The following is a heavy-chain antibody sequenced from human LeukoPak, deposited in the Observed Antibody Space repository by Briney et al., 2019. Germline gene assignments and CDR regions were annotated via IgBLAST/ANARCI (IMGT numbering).Heavy chain of an antibody. V-gene: IGHV4-59*01. CDR3: ARDRSEFHY. J-gene: IGHJ4*02. CDR1: GGSISGYY. Sequence: SETLSLTCTVSGGSISGYYWTWIRQPPGKGLEWIGYIYYSGSTDYNPSLKSRVSISVDTSKNQFSLKLSSVTAADTAVYYCARDRSEFHYRRQGTMVTVSS. CDR2: IYYSGST.